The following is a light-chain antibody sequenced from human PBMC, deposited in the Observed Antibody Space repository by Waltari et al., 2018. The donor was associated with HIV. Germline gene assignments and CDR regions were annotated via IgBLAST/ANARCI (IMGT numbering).Light chain of an antibody. CDR2: SDN. Sequence: QSVLTQPPSASGTPGQWVTISCSGSSPNIGSRSVNWYQQHPGPAPKLLIYSDNQRPSGVPDRLSGSKSGTSASLAISGLQSEDEADYYCSTWDDSLNGRVFGGGTKLTVL. V-gene: IGLV1-44*01. CDR1: SPNIGSRS. J-gene: IGLJ3*02. CDR3: STWDDSLNGRV.